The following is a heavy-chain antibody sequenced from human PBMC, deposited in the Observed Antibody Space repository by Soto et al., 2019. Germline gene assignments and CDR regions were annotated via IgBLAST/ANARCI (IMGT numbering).Heavy chain of an antibody. CDR2: IYWNDDK. CDR3: ARGLAALPVFAFDI. CDR1: GISLSTPGVG. D-gene: IGHD6-6*01. J-gene: IGHJ3*02. Sequence: QITLKGSGPTLVKPTQTLTLTCSLSGISLSTPGVGLGWIRQPPGKALEWLALIYWNDDKHYSPSLKTRLTITKDTSKNQAVLTMTNMDPVDTATYYCARGLAALPVFAFDIWGQGTMVTVSS. V-gene: IGHV2-5*01.